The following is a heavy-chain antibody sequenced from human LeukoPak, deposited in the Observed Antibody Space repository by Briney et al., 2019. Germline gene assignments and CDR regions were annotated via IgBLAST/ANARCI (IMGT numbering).Heavy chain of an antibody. Sequence: GGSLRLSCAASGFTFSSYWMSWVRQAPVKGLEWVANIKQDGSEKYYVDSVKGRFTISRDNAKNSLYLQMNSLRAEDTAVYYCARADSTMVVWYFDYWGQGALVTVSS. CDR2: IKQDGSEK. D-gene: IGHD3-22*01. V-gene: IGHV3-7*04. J-gene: IGHJ4*02. CDR1: GFTFSSYW. CDR3: ARADSTMVVWYFDY.